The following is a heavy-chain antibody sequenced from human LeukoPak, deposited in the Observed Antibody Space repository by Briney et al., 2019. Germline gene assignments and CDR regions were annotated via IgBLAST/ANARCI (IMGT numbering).Heavy chain of an antibody. D-gene: IGHD2-15*01. CDR1: GGSISSGSYY. J-gene: IGHJ4*02. CDR2: IYTSGST. V-gene: IGHV4-61*02. CDR3: ASLLGGASGYLDY. Sequence: SETLSLTCTVSGGSISSGSYYWSWIRQPAGKGLEWIGRIYTSGSTNYNPSLKSRVTISVDTSKNQFSLKLSSVTAADTAVYYCASLLGGASGYLDYWGQGTLVTVSS.